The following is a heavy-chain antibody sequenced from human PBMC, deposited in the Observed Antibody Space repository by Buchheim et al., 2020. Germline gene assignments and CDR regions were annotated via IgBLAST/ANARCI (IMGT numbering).Heavy chain of an antibody. V-gene: IGHV3-48*01. CDR1: GFTFSSHS. CDR2: IRSSGSAI. Sequence: EVQLVESGGGLVQPGGSLRLSCVASGFTFSSHSMNWVRQAPGKGPEWVSYIRSSGSAIYYADSVKGRFTISRDNAKNSLYLQMNSLRAEDTALYYCVRGSSSWYYFDYWGQGTL. CDR3: VRGSSSWYYFDY. J-gene: IGHJ4*02. D-gene: IGHD6-13*01.